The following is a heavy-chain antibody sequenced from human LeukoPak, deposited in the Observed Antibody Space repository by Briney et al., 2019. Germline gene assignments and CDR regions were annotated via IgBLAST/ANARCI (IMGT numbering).Heavy chain of an antibody. CDR1: GFTFSSYA. CDR3: ARAYGETGYYSY. Sequence: PGGSLRLSCAASGFTFSSYAMHWVRQAPGKGLEWVAVISYDGSNKHYADSVKGRFTISRDNSKNTLYLQMNSLRAEDTAVYYCARAYGETGYYSYWGQGTLVTVSS. V-gene: IGHV3-30*04. J-gene: IGHJ4*02. D-gene: IGHD3-9*01. CDR2: ISYDGSNK.